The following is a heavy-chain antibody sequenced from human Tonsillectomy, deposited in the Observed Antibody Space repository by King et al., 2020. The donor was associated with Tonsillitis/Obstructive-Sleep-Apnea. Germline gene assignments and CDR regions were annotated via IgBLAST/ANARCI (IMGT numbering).Heavy chain of an antibody. CDR1: GGAISRSSHY. J-gene: IGHJ6*03. CDR3: ARLLYSSSWSHGYYYMDV. V-gene: IGHV4-39*01. Sequence: QLQESGPGLVKPSETLSLSCTVSGGAISRSSHYWGWIRQPPGKGLEWIGTIYYSVRTSYNPSLKSRVTISVDTSKNQFSLKVSSVSASDTAVYYCARLLYSSSWSHGYYYMDVWGKGTTVTVSS. CDR2: IYYSVRT. D-gene: IGHD6-13*01.